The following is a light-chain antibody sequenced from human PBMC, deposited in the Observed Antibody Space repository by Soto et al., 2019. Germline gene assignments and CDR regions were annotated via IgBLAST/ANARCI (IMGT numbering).Light chain of an antibody. J-gene: IGLJ2*01. Sequence: SYELTQPPSVSVSPGQTASITCSGDKLGDKYACWYQQKPGQSPVLVIYQDSKRPSGIPERFSGSNSGNPATLTISGTQAMDEADYYCQAWDSSTRVVFGGGTKLTVL. CDR1: KLGDKY. CDR2: QDS. V-gene: IGLV3-1*01. CDR3: QAWDSSTRVV.